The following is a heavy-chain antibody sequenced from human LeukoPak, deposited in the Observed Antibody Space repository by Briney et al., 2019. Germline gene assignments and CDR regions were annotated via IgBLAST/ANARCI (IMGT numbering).Heavy chain of an antibody. V-gene: IGHV3-43D*03. CDR3: TSTSGTYRFDP. CDR2: ISWDGGST. Sequence: GSLRLSCAASGFTFDDYAMHWVRHAPGKGLEWVSLISWDGGSTYYADSVKGRFTISRDNSKNSLYLQMNSLRAEDTAVYYCTSTSGTYRFDPWGQGTLVTVSS. J-gene: IGHJ5*02. D-gene: IGHD1-26*01. CDR1: GFTFDDYA.